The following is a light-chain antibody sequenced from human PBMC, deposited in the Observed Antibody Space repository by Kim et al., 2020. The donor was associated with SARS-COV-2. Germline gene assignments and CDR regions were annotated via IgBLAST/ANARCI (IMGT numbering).Light chain of an antibody. V-gene: IGLV3-1*01. CDR2: KDS. CDR1: KLGDKY. J-gene: IGLJ3*02. Sequence: VSPGQTASITCSGDKLGDKYACWYQQKPGQSPVLVIYKDSKRPSGIPERFSGSNSGNTATLTISGTQAMDEADYYCQAWDSSTWVFGGGTKLTVL. CDR3: QAWDSSTWV.